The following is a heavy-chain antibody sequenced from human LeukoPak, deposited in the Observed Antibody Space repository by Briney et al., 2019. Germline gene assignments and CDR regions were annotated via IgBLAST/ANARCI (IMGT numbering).Heavy chain of an antibody. D-gene: IGHD6-6*01. V-gene: IGHV3-11*01. CDR1: GFTFSDYY. J-gene: IGHJ4*02. CDR3: ARERAIASLRPYYFDY. Sequence: PGGSLRLSCAASGFTFSDYYMSWIRQAPGKGLEWISYISSSGSTIYYADSVKGRFTISRDNVRNSLYLQMNSLRAEDTAVYYCARERAIASLRPYYFDYWGQGTLVTVSS. CDR2: ISSSGSTI.